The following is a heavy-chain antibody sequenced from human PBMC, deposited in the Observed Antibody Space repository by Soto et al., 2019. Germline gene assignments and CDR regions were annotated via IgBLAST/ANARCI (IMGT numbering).Heavy chain of an antibody. Sequence: ASETLSLTCTVSGGTISSYYWSWIRQPPGKGLEWIGYIYYSGSTNYNPSLKSRVTISVDTSKNQFSLKLSSVTAADTAVYYCARGYYDSSGYYPALVWFDPWGQGTLVTVSS. D-gene: IGHD3-22*01. CDR1: GGTISSYY. J-gene: IGHJ5*02. CDR3: ARGYYDSSGYYPALVWFDP. V-gene: IGHV4-59*01. CDR2: IYYSGST.